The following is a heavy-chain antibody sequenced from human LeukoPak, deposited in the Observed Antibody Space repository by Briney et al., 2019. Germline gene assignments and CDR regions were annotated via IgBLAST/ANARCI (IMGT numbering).Heavy chain of an antibody. D-gene: IGHD3-10*01. V-gene: IGHV4-31*03. J-gene: IGHJ4*02. CDR1: GGSISSGGYY. CDR2: IYYSGST. Sequence: KASETLSLTCTVSGGSISSGGYYWSWIRQHPGKGLEWIGYIYYSGSTYYNPSLKSRVTISVDTSKNQFSLKLSSVTAADTAVYYCARAPVEFGELSYYFDYWGQGTLVTVSS. CDR3: ARAPVEFGELSYYFDY.